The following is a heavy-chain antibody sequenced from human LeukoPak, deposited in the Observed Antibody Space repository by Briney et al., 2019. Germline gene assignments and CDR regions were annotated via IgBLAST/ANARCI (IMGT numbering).Heavy chain of an antibody. J-gene: IGHJ3*02. Sequence: GESLKISCKGSGYSFTSYWIGWVRQMPGKGLEWMGIIYPGDSDTRYSPSFQGQVTISADKSISTAYLQWSSLKASDTAMYYCASSSPTYYYDSSGYWGAFDIWGQGTMVTVSS. CDR3: ASSSPTYYYDSSGYWGAFDI. CDR2: IYPGDSDT. CDR1: GYSFTSYW. V-gene: IGHV5-51*01. D-gene: IGHD3-22*01.